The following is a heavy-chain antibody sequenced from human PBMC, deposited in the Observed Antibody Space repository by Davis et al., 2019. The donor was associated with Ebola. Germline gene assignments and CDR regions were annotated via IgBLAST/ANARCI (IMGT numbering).Heavy chain of an antibody. CDR2: ISGSGGRR. CDR3: ATSLIVLVPTATPAYYYGMDV. J-gene: IGHJ6*02. V-gene: IGHV3-23*01. CDR1: GFTFGSYA. Sequence: GESLKISCAASGFTFGSYAMSWVRQAPGKGLEWVSSISGSGGRRFYADSVKGRFTISRDNSKNTLYLQASSLGAEDTAVYYCATSLIVLVPTATPAYYYGMDVWGQGTTVTVSS. D-gene: IGHD2-2*02.